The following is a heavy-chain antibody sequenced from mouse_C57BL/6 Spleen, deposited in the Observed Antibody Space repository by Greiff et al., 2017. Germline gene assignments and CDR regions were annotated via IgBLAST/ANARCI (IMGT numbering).Heavy chain of an antibody. CDR1: GFNINDYY. Sequence: VQLQQPGAELVKPGASVKLSCTASGFNINDYYMHWVKQRTEQGLEWIGRIDPEDGETKYAPKFRGKATITADTSSNTAYLQLSSLTSEDTAVYYCARHYYASWFAYWGQGTLVTVSA. V-gene: IGHV14-2*01. J-gene: IGHJ3*01. CDR2: IDPEDGET. D-gene: IGHD2-1*01. CDR3: ARHYYASWFAY.